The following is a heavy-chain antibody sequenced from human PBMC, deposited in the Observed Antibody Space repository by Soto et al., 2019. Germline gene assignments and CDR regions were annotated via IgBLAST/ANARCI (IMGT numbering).Heavy chain of an antibody. Sequence: TLSLTCAVSGDSISSDKWWSWVRQPPGKGLEWIGHIYNTVSTYGNPSLESRLTISVDTSMSQFSLRLNSVTAADTAVYFCARGSDVDKVDSWGQGTLVTVSS. CDR2: IYNTVST. CDR3: ARGSDVDKVDS. J-gene: IGHJ4*02. V-gene: IGHV4-30-4*01. D-gene: IGHD2-21*01. CDR1: GDSISSDKW.